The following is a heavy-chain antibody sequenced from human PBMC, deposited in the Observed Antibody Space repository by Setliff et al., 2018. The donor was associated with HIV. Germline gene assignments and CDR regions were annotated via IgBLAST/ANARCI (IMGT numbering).Heavy chain of an antibody. CDR2: ISTHNDDT. CDR1: GYTFTTYA. Sequence: ASVKVSCKASGYTFTTYAISWVRQAPGQGLEWMGWISTHNDDTDYAQKFQGRVTMTRDTSTSTVYMELRSLRSDDTAAYYCARDRQDYSAGSYIYYFDYWGQGTLVTVSS. CDR3: ARDRQDYSAGSYIYYFDY. J-gene: IGHJ4*02. V-gene: IGHV1-18*01. D-gene: IGHD3-10*01.